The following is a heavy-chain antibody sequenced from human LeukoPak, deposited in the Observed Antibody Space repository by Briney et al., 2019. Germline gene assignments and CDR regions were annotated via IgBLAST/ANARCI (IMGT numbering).Heavy chain of an antibody. Sequence: SETLSLTCTVSGGSISSYYWSWIRQPPGKGLEWIGYVYYSGSTNYNPSLKSRVTISVDTSKNQFSLNLSSVTAADTAVYYCARRVDWQFDYWGQGTLVTVSS. D-gene: IGHD3/OR15-3a*01. V-gene: IGHV4-59*08. J-gene: IGHJ4*02. CDR3: ARRVDWQFDY. CDR1: GGSISSYY. CDR2: VYYSGST.